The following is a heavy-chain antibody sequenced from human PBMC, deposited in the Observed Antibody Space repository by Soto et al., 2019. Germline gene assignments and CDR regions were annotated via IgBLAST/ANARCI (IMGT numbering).Heavy chain of an antibody. J-gene: IGHJ4*02. CDR1: GGTFSRYD. D-gene: IGHD6-13*01. V-gene: IGHV1-69*01. CDR3: ARVGGIPAKYYLDN. Sequence: QVQLVQSGAEVKKPGSSVKVSCKASGGTFSRYDINWVRQAPGQGLEWMGGIIPVFGTTNYAQKFQDRVTITADESTGTAYMEVRGLRYEDTAIYYCARVGGIPAKYYLDNWGQGTLVTVSS. CDR2: IIPVFGTT.